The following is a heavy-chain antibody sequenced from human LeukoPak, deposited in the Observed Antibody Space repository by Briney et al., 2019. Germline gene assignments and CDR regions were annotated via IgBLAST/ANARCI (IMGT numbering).Heavy chain of an antibody. CDR2: ISDSGGST. CDR3: AKARTGIAVVSAIDY. V-gene: IGHV3-23*01. CDR1: GLTFRNYA. Sequence: PGGSLRLSCAASGLTFRNYAMSWVRQAPGKGLEWVSGISDSGGSTHYADSVKGRFTISRDNSKNTLYLQMNSLGAEDTAVYFCAKARTGIAVVSAIDYWGQGTLVSVSS. J-gene: IGHJ4*02. D-gene: IGHD2-21*02.